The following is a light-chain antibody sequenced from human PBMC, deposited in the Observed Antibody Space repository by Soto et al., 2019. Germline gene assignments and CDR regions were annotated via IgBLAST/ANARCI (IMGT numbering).Light chain of an antibody. CDR2: RTN. J-gene: IGLJ3*02. CDR3: AAWDDSLSGWV. V-gene: IGLV1-47*01. CDR1: SSNIGSNY. Sequence: QSVLPQPPSASGTPGQRVTISCSGSSSNIGSNYVYWYQQLPGTAPKLLIYRTNQRPSGVPDRFSGSRSGTSASLAISGLRSEDEADYYCAAWDDSLSGWVFGGGTKLTV.